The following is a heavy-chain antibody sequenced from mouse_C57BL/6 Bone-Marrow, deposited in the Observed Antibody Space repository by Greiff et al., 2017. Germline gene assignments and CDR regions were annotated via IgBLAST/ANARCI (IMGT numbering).Heavy chain of an antibody. D-gene: IGHD1-1*01. CDR1: GFSLTSYG. J-gene: IGHJ4*01. Sequence: QVQLKESGPGLVQPSQSLSITCTVSGFSLTSYGVHWVRQSPGKGLEWLGVIWSGGSTDYNAAFISRLSISKDNSKSQVFFKMNSLQADDSAIYYCATNWGGSSSAMDYWGQGTSVTVSS. CDR3: ATNWGGSSSAMDY. CDR2: IWSGGST. V-gene: IGHV2-2*01.